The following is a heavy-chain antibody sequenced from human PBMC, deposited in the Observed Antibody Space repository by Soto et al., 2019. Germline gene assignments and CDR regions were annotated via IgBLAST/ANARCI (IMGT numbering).Heavy chain of an antibody. V-gene: IGHV2-5*02. J-gene: IGHJ4*02. CDR3: AHRILRTVFGLVTTTAIYFDF. CDR1: GFSLTTSGVG. D-gene: IGHD3-3*01. CDR2: IYWDDDK. Sequence: QITLNESGPTVVKPAETLTLTCTFSGFSLTTSGVGVGWIRQSPGKATEWLALIYWDDDKRYSASLKSRLTITKDPSKNQVVLTMSSVDPADTATYYCAHRILRTVFGLVTTTAIYFDFWGQGTPVVVSS.